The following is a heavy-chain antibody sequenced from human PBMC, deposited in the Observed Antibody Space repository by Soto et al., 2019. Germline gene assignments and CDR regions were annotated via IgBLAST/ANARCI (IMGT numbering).Heavy chain of an antibody. CDR3: ARDMWYTYYDSSGYYPLDY. CDR2: IWFDGNNK. Sequence: PGGSLRLSCSASGFTFSSYGMHWVRQAPGKELEWVALIWFDGNNKYYADFVKGRFTISRDRTKNTLYLEMNSLRAEDTAVYYCARDMWYTYYDSSGYYPLDYWGQGALVTVSS. V-gene: IGHV3-33*01. J-gene: IGHJ4*02. D-gene: IGHD3-22*01. CDR1: GFTFSSYG.